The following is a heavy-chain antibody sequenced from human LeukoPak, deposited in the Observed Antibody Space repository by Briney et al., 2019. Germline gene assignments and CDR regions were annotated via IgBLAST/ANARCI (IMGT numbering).Heavy chain of an antibody. CDR2: IYYSGST. D-gene: IGHD6-19*01. CDR3: ARDRSSGWPRGWFDP. Sequence: SETLSLTCTVSGGSISSSSYYWGWIRQPPGKGLEWIGSIYYSGSTYYNPSLKSRVTISVDTSKNQFSLKLSSVTAADTAVYYCARDRSSGWPRGWFDPWGQGTLVTVSS. V-gene: IGHV4-39*07. J-gene: IGHJ5*02. CDR1: GGSISSSSYY.